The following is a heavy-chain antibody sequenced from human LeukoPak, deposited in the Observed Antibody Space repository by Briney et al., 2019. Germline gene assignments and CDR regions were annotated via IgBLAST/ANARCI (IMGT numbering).Heavy chain of an antibody. D-gene: IGHD3-22*01. CDR1: GFTFSSYA. CDR2: ISGSGGST. Sequence: GGSLRLSCAASGFTFSSYAMSWVRQAPGKGLEWVSAISGSGGSTYYADSVKGRFTISRDNSKNTLYLQMNSLRAEDTAVYYCAKGGLYGGDHDSSGYPDPFDYWGQGTLVTVSS. CDR3: AKGGLYGGDHDSSGYPDPFDY. V-gene: IGHV3-23*01. J-gene: IGHJ4*02.